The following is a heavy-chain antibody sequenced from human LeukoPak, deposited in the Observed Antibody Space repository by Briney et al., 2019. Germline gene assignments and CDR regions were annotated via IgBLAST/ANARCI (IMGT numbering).Heavy chain of an antibody. V-gene: IGHV1-46*01. CDR1: GYTFTSYY. J-gene: IGHJ4*02. CDR3: ARDVQRLGELSSSGLDY. Sequence: ASVKVSCKASGYTFTSYYMHWVRQAPGQGLEWMGIINPSGGSTSYAQKFQGRVTMTRDMSTSTVYMELSSLRSEDTAVYYCARDVQRLGELSSSGLDYWGQGTLVTVSS. CDR2: INPSGGST. D-gene: IGHD3-16*02.